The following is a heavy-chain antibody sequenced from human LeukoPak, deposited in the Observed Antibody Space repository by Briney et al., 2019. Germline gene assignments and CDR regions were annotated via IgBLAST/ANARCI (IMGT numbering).Heavy chain of an antibody. Sequence: GGSLRLSCAASGFTFSSYWMSWVRQAPGKGLEWVANIKQDGSEKYHVDSVKGRFTISRDNAKNSLYLQMNSLRAEDTAVYYCASSKFDTSSSFDYWGQGTLVTVSS. J-gene: IGHJ4*02. V-gene: IGHV3-7*03. CDR3: ASSKFDTSSSFDY. D-gene: IGHD3-16*01. CDR2: IKQDGSEK. CDR1: GFTFSSYW.